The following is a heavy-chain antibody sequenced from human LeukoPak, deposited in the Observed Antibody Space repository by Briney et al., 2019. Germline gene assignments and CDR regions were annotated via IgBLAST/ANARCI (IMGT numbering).Heavy chain of an antibody. CDR1: GYTFTGYY. V-gene: IGHV1-2*02. CDR2: INPTTGVT. Sequence: ASVKVSCKASGYTFTGYYMPWVRQAPGQGLKWMGWINPTTGVTNYAQKFQGRVTLTRDTSIITAYMELTRLRSDDTAMYYCARDRTTVTTGYYGMDVWGQGTTLTVSS. J-gene: IGHJ6*02. CDR3: ARDRTTVTTGYYGMDV. D-gene: IGHD4-17*01.